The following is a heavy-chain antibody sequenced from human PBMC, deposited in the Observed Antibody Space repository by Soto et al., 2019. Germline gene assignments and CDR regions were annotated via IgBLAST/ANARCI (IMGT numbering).Heavy chain of an antibody. V-gene: IGHV3-9*01. CDR1: GFTFDDYA. CDR2: ISWNSGSI. J-gene: IGHJ5*02. CDR3: AKESELYCSSTSCSSDRSWFAP. D-gene: IGHD2-2*01. Sequence: PGGSLRLSCAASGFTFDDYAMHWVRQAPGKGLEWVSGISWNSGSIGYADSVKGRFTISRDNAKNSLYLQMNSLRAEDTALYYCAKESELYCSSTSCSSDRSWFAPWGQGTLVTVSS.